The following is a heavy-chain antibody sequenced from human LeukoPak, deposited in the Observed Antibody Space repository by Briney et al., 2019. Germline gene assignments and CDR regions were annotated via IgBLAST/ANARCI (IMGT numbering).Heavy chain of an antibody. V-gene: IGHV3-21*01. J-gene: IGHJ4*02. CDR3: ARAQSPDS. CDR2: ISSRGTYI. CDR1: GFTFSTYT. Sequence: GGSPRLSCAASGFTFSTYTMNWVRQAPGKGLEWVSSISSRGTYIYYVDSLKGRFTISRDNANNSLYLQMNSLRAEDTAVYYCARAQSPDSWGQGTLVTVSS.